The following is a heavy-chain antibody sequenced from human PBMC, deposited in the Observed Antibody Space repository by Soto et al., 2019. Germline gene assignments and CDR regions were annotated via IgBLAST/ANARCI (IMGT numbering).Heavy chain of an antibody. D-gene: IGHD1-1*01. CDR1: GFSFSTYS. V-gene: IGHV3-21*01. CDR2: IRRSGDYT. J-gene: IGHJ6*02. Sequence: EVQLVESGGGLVMPGGSLRLSCIASGFSFSTYSMNWVRQAPGKGLEWVSSIRRSGDYTYYADSLKGRFTISRDNAKNSLPLQMISLRAEDMAVYYCARSTSLGGMDVLGQGTTVTVSS. CDR3: ARSTSLGGMDV.